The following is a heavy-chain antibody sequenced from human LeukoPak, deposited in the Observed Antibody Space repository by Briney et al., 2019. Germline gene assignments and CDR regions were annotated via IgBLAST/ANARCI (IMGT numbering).Heavy chain of an antibody. CDR2: ISGSGGST. CDR1: GFTFSSYA. CDR3: AKDQLSGWYAKRGVYYFDY. Sequence: PGGSLRLSCAASGFTFSSYAMSWVRQAPGKGLEWVSAISGSGGSTYYADSVKGRFTISRDNSKNTLYLQMNSLRAEDTAVYYCAKDQLSGWYAKRGVYYFDYWGQGTLVTVSS. D-gene: IGHD6-19*01. V-gene: IGHV3-23*01. J-gene: IGHJ4*02.